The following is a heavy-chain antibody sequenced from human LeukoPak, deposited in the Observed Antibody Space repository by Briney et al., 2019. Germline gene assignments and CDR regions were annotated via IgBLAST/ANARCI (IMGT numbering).Heavy chain of an antibody. Sequence: GESLKISCKGSGYSFTSYWIGWVRQMPGKGLEWMGIIYPGDSDTTYSPSFQGQVTISADKSISTAYLQWSSLKASDTAMYYCARLLGSVVPAAMPVSWFDPWGQGTLVTVSS. CDR3: ARLLGSVVPAAMPVSWFDP. V-gene: IGHV5-51*01. CDR2: IYPGDSDT. CDR1: GYSFTSYW. D-gene: IGHD2-2*01. J-gene: IGHJ5*02.